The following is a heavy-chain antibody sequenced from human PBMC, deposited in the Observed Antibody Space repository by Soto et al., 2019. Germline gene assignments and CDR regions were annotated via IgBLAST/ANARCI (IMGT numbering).Heavy chain of an antibody. CDR1: GCTFSTYG. V-gene: IGHV1-69*13. D-gene: IGHD5-18*01. Sequence: SSVKVSWKPSGCTFSTYGISWVRQAPGQASYWIGGSIPSFGTANYAHKFQGRVTITADESTSTAYMELSSLRSEDTAVYYCARREHTAMVTRECEYYCMDXWGQGT. CDR2: SIPSFGTA. CDR3: ARREHTAMVTRECEYYCMDX. J-gene: IGHJ6*02.